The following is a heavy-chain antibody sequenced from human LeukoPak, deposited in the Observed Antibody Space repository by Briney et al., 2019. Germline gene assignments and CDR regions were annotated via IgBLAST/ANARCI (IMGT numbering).Heavy chain of an antibody. CDR3: GKEGGA. V-gene: IGHV3-23*01. CDR2: ISGSGGST. J-gene: IGHJ5*02. CDR1: GFTFSSYA. D-gene: IGHD3-16*01. Sequence: GGSLRLSCAASGFTFSSYAMSWVRQAPGKGLEWVSAISGSGGSTYYADSVKGRFAISRDNSKDMLYLQMNSLKVEDTATYYCGKEGGAWGQGTKVTVSS.